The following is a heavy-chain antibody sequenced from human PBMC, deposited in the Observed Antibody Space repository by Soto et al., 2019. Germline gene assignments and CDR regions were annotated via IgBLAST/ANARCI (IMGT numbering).Heavy chain of an antibody. CDR1: GYPVTAYY. J-gene: IGHJ3*02. V-gene: IGHV1-2*02. CDR2: INPATGAA. D-gene: IGHD3-3*01. Sequence: QLHLVQSGAVVKKPGASVTVSCSASGYPVTAYYMHWVRQAPGRGLEWMGGINPATGAAKYTQTFQGRVTMTRAPATSTVFMELCGLTSEDTAVFSCACGGGVGVAGSAAFDMWGQGTLVTVSS. CDR3: ACGGGVGVAGSAAFDM.